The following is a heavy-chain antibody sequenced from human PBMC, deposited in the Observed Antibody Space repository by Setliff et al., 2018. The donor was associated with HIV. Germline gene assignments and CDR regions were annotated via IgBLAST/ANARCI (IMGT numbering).Heavy chain of an antibody. J-gene: IGHJ3*02. V-gene: IGHV4-39*01. CDR1: GGSIISSSYY. D-gene: IGHD6-6*01. CDR2: IYYSGST. CDR3: ARGWFSSSEHDTFDI. Sequence: EALSLTCIVAGGSIISSSYYGGWIRQTPGKGLEWIGSIYYSGSTYYNPSLKSRITISADSSKNQFSLKLNSVTAADTAVYYCARGWFSSSEHDTFDIWGQGTMVTVS.